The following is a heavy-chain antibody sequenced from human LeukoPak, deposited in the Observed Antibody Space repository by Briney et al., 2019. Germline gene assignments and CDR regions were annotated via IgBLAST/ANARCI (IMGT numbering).Heavy chain of an antibody. Sequence: SETLSLTCTVSGYSISSGYYWGWIRQPPGKRLEWIAYIYYSESTIDNPSLKGRVTMSVDTSKNQFSLKLSSVTAADTAMYYCARGRDHPDYWGQGTLVTVSS. D-gene: IGHD2-21*02. CDR1: GYSISSGYY. CDR3: ARGRDHPDY. J-gene: IGHJ4*02. V-gene: IGHV4-38-2*02. CDR2: IYYSEST.